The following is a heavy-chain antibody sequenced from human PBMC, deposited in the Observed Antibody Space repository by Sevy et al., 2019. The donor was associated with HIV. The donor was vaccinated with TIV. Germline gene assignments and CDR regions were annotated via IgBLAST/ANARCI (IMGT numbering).Heavy chain of an antibody. D-gene: IGHD2-15*01. Sequence: GGSLRLSCAVSGFTLTNEFFSWVRQAPGKGLEWVAVVYSGGATYYADSVKGRFTISRDKSKSTLYLQMKSLGAEDTAVYYCAGVGYCRGGTCFSGFYYAMDVWGQGTTVTVSS. CDR1: GFTLTNEF. V-gene: IGHV3-53*01. CDR3: AGVGYCRGGTCFSGFYYAMDV. CDR2: VYSGGAT. J-gene: IGHJ6*02.